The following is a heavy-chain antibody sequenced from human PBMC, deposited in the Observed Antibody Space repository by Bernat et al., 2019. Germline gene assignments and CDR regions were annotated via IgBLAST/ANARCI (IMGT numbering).Heavy chain of an antibody. CDR3: ADLGQACKP. J-gene: IGHJ5*02. CDR1: GFTFSDAW. Sequence: VQLVESGGGLVEPGGSLRLSCAASGFTFSDAWMDWVRQAPGKGLEWVGRIKRRIDGTTTDYAAPVQGRFTISRDDSRHTLYLQLNSLKTEDTAVYYCADLGQACKPWGQGTLVTVSS. D-gene: IGHD3-3*01. CDR2: IKRRIDGTTT. V-gene: IGHV3-15*01.